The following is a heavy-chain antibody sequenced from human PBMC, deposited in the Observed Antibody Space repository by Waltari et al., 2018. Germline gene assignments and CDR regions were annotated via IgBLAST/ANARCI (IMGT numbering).Heavy chain of an antibody. Sequence: QVQLQESGPGLVKPSETLSLTCAVSGYSISSGSYWGWIRQPPGKGLEWIGSIYHSGSTYYNPSLKSRVTISVDTSKNQFSLKLSSVTAADTAVYYCARRLTSWGQGTLVTVSS. V-gene: IGHV4-38-2*01. CDR1: GYSISSGSY. CDR2: IYHSGST. CDR3: ARRLTS. J-gene: IGHJ4*02. D-gene: IGHD3-3*01.